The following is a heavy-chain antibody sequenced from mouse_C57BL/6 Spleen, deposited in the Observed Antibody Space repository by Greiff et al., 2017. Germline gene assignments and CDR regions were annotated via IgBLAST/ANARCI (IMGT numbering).Heavy chain of an antibody. V-gene: IGHV1-59*01. D-gene: IGHD1-1*01. Sequence: QVQLQQPGAELVRLGTSVKLSCKASGYTFTSYWMHWVKQRPGQGLEWIGVIDPSDSYTNYNQKFKGKATLTVDTSSSTAYMQLSSLTFEDSAVYYCARSHGSSLYYFDYWGQGTTLAVSS. CDR3: ARSHGSSLYYFDY. J-gene: IGHJ2*01. CDR2: IDPSDSYT. CDR1: GYTFTSYW.